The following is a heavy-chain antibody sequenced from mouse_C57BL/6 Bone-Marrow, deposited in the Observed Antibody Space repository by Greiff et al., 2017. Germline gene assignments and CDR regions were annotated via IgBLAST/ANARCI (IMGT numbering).Heavy chain of an antibody. Sequence: EVQLQQSGAELVRPGASVKLSCTASGFNIKDDYMHWVKQRPEQGLEWIGWIDPENGDTAYASKFQGKATITADTSSNTAYLQLSSLTSEDTAVYYCTTVVATSHWYFDVWGTGTTVTVSS. D-gene: IGHD1-1*01. J-gene: IGHJ1*03. V-gene: IGHV14-4*01. CDR2: IDPENGDT. CDR1: GFNIKDDY. CDR3: TTVVATSHWYFDV.